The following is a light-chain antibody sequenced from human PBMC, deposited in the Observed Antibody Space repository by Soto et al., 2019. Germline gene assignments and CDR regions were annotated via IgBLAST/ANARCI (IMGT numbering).Light chain of an antibody. CDR1: QSVSTY. Sequence: EIVLTQSPATLSLSPGERVTLSCRASQSVSTYLAWYQQRPGQAPRLLIYAASNRATGIPARFSGSGSGTDFTLTISSLEPEDFGVYYCQQRRNWPPITFGQGTRLEIK. CDR2: AAS. CDR3: QQRRNWPPIT. J-gene: IGKJ5*01. V-gene: IGKV3-11*01.